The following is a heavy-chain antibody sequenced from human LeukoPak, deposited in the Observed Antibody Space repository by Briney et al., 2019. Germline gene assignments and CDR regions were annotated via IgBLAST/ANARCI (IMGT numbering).Heavy chain of an antibody. J-gene: IGHJ4*02. V-gene: IGHV1-8*01. D-gene: IGHD2-15*01. CDR3: ARSPRYCSRGSCYSLFDY. Sequence: ASVKVSCKASGYTFTSYDINWVRQATGQGLEWMGWMNPNSGNTGYAQKFQGRVTMTRNTSISTAYMELSSLRSEDTAVYYCARSPRYCSRGSCYSLFDYWGQGTLVTVSS. CDR2: MNPNSGNT. CDR1: GYTFTSYD.